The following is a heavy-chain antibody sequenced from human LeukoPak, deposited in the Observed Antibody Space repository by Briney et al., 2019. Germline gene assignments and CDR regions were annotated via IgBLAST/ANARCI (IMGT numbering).Heavy chain of an antibody. CDR3: ATEWFGELLVNVY. J-gene: IGHJ4*02. CDR1: GGSFSGYY. D-gene: IGHD3-10*01. CDR2: INHSGST. V-gene: IGHV4-34*01. Sequence: SETLSLTCAVYGGSFSGYYWSWIRQPPGKGLEWIGEINHSGSTNYNPSLKSRVTISVDTSKNQFSLKLSSVTAADTAVYYCATEWFGELLVNVYWGQGTLVTVSS.